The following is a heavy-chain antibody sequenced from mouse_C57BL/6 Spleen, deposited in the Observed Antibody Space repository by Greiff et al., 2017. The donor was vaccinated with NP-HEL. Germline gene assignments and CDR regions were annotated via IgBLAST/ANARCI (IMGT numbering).Heavy chain of an antibody. CDR2: IRRKSSNYAT. J-gene: IGHJ4*01. CDR1: GFTFNTYA. D-gene: IGHD1-1*01. CDR3: VRITPDLAMDY. V-gene: IGHV10-3*01. Sequence: EVKLQESGGGLVQPKGSLKLSCAASGFTFNTYAMHWVRQAPGKGLEWVARIRRKSSNYATYYADSVKDRFTISRDDSQSMLYLQMNNLKTEDTAMYYCVRITPDLAMDYWGQGTSVTVSS.